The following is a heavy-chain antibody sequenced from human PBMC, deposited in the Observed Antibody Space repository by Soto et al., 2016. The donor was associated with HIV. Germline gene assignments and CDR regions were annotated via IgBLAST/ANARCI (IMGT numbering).Heavy chain of an antibody. CDR3: TRTALMMTFGDSWFDP. J-gene: IGHJ5*02. Sequence: QLLQSGAEVKKPGASVRVSCKASGYTFIDYFIHWVRQAPGGRLEWLGRINPHTGDTTSSHIFQNRLVMTRDTSLDSAFLILSGLTSNDTAIYYCTRTALMMTFGDSWFDPWGRGTLVDVSS. D-gene: IGHD3-16*01. CDR2: INPHTGDT. V-gene: IGHV1-2*06. CDR1: GYTFIDYF.